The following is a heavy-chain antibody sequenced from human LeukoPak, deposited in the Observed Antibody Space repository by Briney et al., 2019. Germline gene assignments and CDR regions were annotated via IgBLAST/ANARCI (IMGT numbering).Heavy chain of an antibody. CDR2: IYPGDSDT. V-gene: IGHV5-51*01. D-gene: IGHD6-13*01. CDR1: GYNFPNHW. Sequence: GESLKISCKGSGYNFPNHWIGWVRQMPGKGVEWMGIIYPGDSDTRYSPSFQGQVTISADKSINTAYLQWSSLKASDTAMYFCARNIATGGTGDYWGQGTLVTVSS. J-gene: IGHJ4*02. CDR3: ARNIATGGTGDY.